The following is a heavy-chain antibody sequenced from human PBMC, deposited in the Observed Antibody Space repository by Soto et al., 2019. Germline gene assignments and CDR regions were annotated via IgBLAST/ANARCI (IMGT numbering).Heavy chain of an antibody. V-gene: IGHV1-69*13. CDR3: ARGYCSSTSCYRPSYYYYGMDV. CDR1: GGTFSSYA. CDR2: IIPIFGTA. J-gene: IGHJ6*02. Sequence: SVKVSCKASGGTFSSYAISWVRQAPGQGLEWMGGIIPIFGTANYAQKFQGRVTITADESTSTAYMELSSLRSEDTAVYYCARGYCSSTSCYRPSYYYYGMDVWGQGTTVTVSS. D-gene: IGHD2-2*02.